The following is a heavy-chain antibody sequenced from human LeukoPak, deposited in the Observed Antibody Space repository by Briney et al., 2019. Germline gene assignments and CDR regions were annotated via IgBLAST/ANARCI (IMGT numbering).Heavy chain of an antibody. V-gene: IGHV4-31*03. CDR3: AREVAVAGKFDY. CDR1: GGSISSGGYY. CDR2: IYYSGST. Sequence: SQTLSLTCTVSGGSISSGGYYWSWIRQHPGKGLEWIGYIYYSGSTYYNPSLKSRVTISVDTSKNQFSLKLSSVTAADTAVYYCAREVAVAGKFDYWGQGTLVTVSS. J-gene: IGHJ4*02. D-gene: IGHD6-19*01.